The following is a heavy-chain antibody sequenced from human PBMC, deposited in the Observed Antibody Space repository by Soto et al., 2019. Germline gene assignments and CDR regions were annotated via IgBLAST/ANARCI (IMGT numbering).Heavy chain of an antibody. CDR1: GFTFGNYW. CDR2: MNQNGSEK. D-gene: IGHD1-1*01. J-gene: IGHJ6*02. V-gene: IGHV3-7*05. Sequence: EVQLLESGGGLVQPGGSLRLSCTVSGFTFGNYWMPWVRQAPGKGLEWVANMNQNGSEKYYVDSVKGRFAISRDNAKNSLYLQMNSRSAEDTAVYYCASQRVSYAMAVWGEGTTFTVSS. CDR3: ASQRVSYAMAV.